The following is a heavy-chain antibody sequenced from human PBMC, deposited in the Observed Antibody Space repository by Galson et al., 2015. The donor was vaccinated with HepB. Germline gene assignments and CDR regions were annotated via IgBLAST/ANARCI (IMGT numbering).Heavy chain of an antibody. D-gene: IGHD6-13*01. Sequence: SLRLSCAASGFTFDDYAMHWVRQAPGKGLEWVSGISWNSGSIGYADSVKGRFTISRDNAKNSLYLQMNSLRAEDTALYYCAKDQQLVRHGGMDVWGQGTTVTVSS. V-gene: IGHV3-9*01. CDR1: GFTFDDYA. CDR2: ISWNSGSI. J-gene: IGHJ6*02. CDR3: AKDQQLVRHGGMDV.